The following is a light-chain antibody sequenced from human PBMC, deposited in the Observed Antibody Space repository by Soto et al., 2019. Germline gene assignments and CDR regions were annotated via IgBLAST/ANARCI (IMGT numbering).Light chain of an antibody. Sequence: EIVLTQSPATLSLSPGERATLSCRAGQSVSSYLAWYQQKPGQAPRLLIYGASTRATGIPARFSGSGSGTEFNLTISSLQSEDFAVYFCQQYDDWLRLTFGGGTKVDIK. CDR1: QSVSSY. CDR2: GAS. J-gene: IGKJ4*01. V-gene: IGKV3-15*01. CDR3: QQYDDWLRLT.